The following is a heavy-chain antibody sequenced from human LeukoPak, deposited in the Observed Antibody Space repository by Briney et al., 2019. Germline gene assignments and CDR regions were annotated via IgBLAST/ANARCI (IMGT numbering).Heavy chain of an antibody. V-gene: IGHV3-23*01. CDR3: AKRRYDTSSLDWFDP. Sequence: GGTLRLSCAASGFTFSSYGMSWVRQAPGKGLEWVSTISATGANTYYADSVKGRFNISRENSKSTLYLHMNSLGVEDAAVYYCAKRRYDTSSLDWFDPWGQGTLVTVSS. J-gene: IGHJ5*02. D-gene: IGHD6-13*01. CDR2: ISATGANT. CDR1: GFTFSSYG.